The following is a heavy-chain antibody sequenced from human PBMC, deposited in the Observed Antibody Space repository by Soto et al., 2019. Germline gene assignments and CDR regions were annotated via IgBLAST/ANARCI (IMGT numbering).Heavy chain of an antibody. CDR2: INPSGGST. V-gene: IGHV1-46*01. CDR3: AREPVGATLTFDY. CDR1: GYTYTRYF. Sequence: VKLSWQASGYTYTRYFMHCGIQATGQGLEWMGIINPSGGSTSYAQKFQGRVTMTRDTSTSTVYMELSSLRSEDTAVYYCAREPVGATLTFDYWGQGTLVTVSS. D-gene: IGHD1-26*01. J-gene: IGHJ4*02.